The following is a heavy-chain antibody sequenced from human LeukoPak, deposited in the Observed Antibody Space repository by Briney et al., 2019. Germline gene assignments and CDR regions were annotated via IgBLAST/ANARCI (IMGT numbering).Heavy chain of an antibody. V-gene: IGHV3-21*01. J-gene: IGHJ6*04. CDR3: ARGDLYGMDV. Sequence: GGSLRLSCAACGFTFSRYSMNWVRQAPGKGLEWVSSISSSSSYIYYADSVKGRFTISRDNAKNSLYLQMNSLGAEDTAVYYCARGDLYGMDVWGKGTTVTVSS. CDR1: GFTFSRYS. CDR2: ISSSSSYI.